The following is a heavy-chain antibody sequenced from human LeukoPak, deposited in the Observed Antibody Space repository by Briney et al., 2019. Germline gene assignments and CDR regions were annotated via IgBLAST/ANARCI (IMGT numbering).Heavy chain of an antibody. V-gene: IGHV3-48*02. CDR2: ISSSSSTI. J-gene: IGHJ4*02. CDR1: GFTFSSYS. D-gene: IGHD1-26*01. CDR3: ARAYYTHSGSYFDY. Sequence: PGGSLRLSCAASGFTFSSYSMNWVRQAPGKGLEWVSYISSSSSTIYYADSVKGRFTISRDNAKNSLYLQMNSLRDEDTAVYYCARAYYTHSGSYFDYWGLGTLVTVSS.